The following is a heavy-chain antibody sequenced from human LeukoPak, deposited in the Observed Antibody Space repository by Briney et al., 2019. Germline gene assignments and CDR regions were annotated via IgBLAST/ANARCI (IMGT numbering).Heavy chain of an antibody. CDR2: INWNGDST. D-gene: IGHD6-6*01. Sequence: GGSLRLSCAASEFTFYDYGMSWVRQAPGKGLEWVSGINWNGDSTSYAASVKGRFTISRDNAKNCLYLQMNSLRAEDTAVYYCARKSSSSGPGDYWGQGTLVTVSS. V-gene: IGHV3-20*04. CDR1: EFTFYDYG. CDR3: ARKSSSSGPGDY. J-gene: IGHJ4*02.